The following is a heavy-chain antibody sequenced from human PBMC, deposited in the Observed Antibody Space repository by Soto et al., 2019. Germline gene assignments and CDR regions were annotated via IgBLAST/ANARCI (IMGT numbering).Heavy chain of an antibody. CDR3: ARAPRGNYGYPSYFDY. Sequence: QVQLQESGPGLVKPSETLSLTCTVSGGSISSYYWSWIRQPPGKGLEWIGYIYYRGSTNYNPSLMSPVTISVDTSKNQFSLKLSSVTAADTAVYYCARAPRGNYGYPSYFDYWGQGTLVTVSS. CDR2: IYYRGST. CDR1: GGSISSYY. D-gene: IGHD3-10*01. V-gene: IGHV4-59*01. J-gene: IGHJ4*02.